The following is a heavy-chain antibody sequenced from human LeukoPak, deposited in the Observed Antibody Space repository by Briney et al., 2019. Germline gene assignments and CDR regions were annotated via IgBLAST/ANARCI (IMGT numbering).Heavy chain of an antibody. D-gene: IGHD3-22*01. CDR1: GDSVSSNSAA. V-gene: IGHV6-1*01. Sequence: SQTLSLTSAISGDSVSSNSAAWNWIRQSPSRGLEWLGRTYYRSKWYNDYAVSVKSRITINPDTSKNQFSLQLNSVTPEDTAVYYCARGHYYDSSGYYGAEYFQHWGQGTLVTVSS. J-gene: IGHJ1*01. CDR3: ARGHYYDSSGYYGAEYFQH. CDR2: TYYRSKWYN.